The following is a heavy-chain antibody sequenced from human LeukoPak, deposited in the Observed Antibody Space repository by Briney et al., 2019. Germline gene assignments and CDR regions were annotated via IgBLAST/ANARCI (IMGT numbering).Heavy chain of an antibody. CDR2: ISWNSDSR. Sequence: PGRSLRLSCAASGFTFDEYAVHWVRQAPGKGLEWVSGISWNSDSRGYADSVKGRFTISSDNAKKSLYLQVNSLRAEDTALYYCAKVAGPWTYYYYYGMDVWGQGTTVTVSS. J-gene: IGHJ6*02. V-gene: IGHV3-9*01. D-gene: IGHD6-19*01. CDR1: GFTFDEYA. CDR3: AKVAGPWTYYYYYGMDV.